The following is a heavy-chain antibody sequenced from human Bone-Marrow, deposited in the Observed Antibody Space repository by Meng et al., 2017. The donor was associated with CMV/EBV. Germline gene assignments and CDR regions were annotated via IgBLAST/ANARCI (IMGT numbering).Heavy chain of an antibody. CDR1: GYTFTTFS. CDR3: ATQRGLPYGMDV. J-gene: IGHJ6*02. V-gene: IGHV5-51*01. Sequence: GGTLRLSWKGSGYTFTTFSIGWVRQMPGKGLEWMGIIYPNDFHTKYSPPFQGQVTISADTSISTAYLQWTSLTSSDTAVYYCATQRGLPYGMDVWGQGTTVTVSS. CDR2: IYPNDFHT.